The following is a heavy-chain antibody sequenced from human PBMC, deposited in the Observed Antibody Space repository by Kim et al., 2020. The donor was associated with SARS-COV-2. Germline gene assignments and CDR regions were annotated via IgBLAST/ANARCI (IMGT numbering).Heavy chain of an antibody. CDR1: GFTFSDSP. J-gene: IGHJ3*01. CDR2: IRSRLNSYAT. D-gene: IGHD3-3*02. CDR3: TRIPGTALAFWGAFYV. V-gene: IGHV3-73*01. Sequence: GGSLRLSCVASGFTFSDSPMHWVRQASGKGLEWVGRIRSRLNSYATGDGASVKGRITISRDDSKNTADLQMKSLKIEDTAIYYCTRIPGTALAFWGAFYVWGQGTMGTVSS.